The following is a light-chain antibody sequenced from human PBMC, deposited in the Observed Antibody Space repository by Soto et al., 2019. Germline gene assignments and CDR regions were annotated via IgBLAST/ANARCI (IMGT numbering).Light chain of an antibody. CDR3: QQYNNWPPVT. Sequence: EIVMTQSPATLSVSPGERATLSCRASQRVSSNLAWYQQKPGQAPRLLIYGASTRATGIPARFSGSGSGTEFTLTISSLQSEDSAVYYCQQYNNWPPVTFGPGTKVDLK. CDR2: GAS. J-gene: IGKJ3*01. CDR1: QRVSSN. V-gene: IGKV3-15*01.